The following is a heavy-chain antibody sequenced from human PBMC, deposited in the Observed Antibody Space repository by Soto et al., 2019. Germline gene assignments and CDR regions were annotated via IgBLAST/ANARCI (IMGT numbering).Heavy chain of an antibody. Sequence: GGSLRLFCAVSGVTFSSYAMSRVRHAPGKGLEWVSAISGSGGSTYYADSVKGRFTISRDNSKNTLYLQMNSLRAEDTAVYYCAKSFPYCSSTSCYRADGAFDIWGQGTMVTVSS. CDR2: ISGSGGST. D-gene: IGHD2-2*02. CDR3: AKSFPYCSSTSCYRADGAFDI. CDR1: GVTFSSYA. J-gene: IGHJ3*02. V-gene: IGHV3-23*01.